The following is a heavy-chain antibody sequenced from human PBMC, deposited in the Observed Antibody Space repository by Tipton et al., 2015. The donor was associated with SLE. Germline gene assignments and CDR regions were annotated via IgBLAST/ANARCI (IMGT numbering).Heavy chain of an antibody. CDR2: LNRKNGQT. V-gene: IGHV1-8*02. Sequence: SGAEVKEPGASVNVSCKSSGGNFRNFEINWVRQAAGHGLEWLAWLNRKNGQTGYAQKFEGRVTVTSDTSTSTSYVELRGLRSDDTAVYYCASGTDLNYWGQGTLVSVSS. CDR3: ASGTDLNY. J-gene: IGHJ4*02. CDR1: GGNFRNFE.